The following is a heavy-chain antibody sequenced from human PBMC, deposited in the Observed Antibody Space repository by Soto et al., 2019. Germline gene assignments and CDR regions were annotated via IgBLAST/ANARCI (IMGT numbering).Heavy chain of an antibody. CDR2: VSSDGSEE. Sequence: SLRLSCVGSGFAFSRYSIQWMRHPPGKGLEWVAVVSSDGSEEYYAESVKGRFSLSRDNSRNTVHLQMDSLRAEDTGLYYCVREISFSVFDQWGQGSLVTVSS. CDR1: GFAFSRYS. V-gene: IGHV3-30*04. CDR3: VREISFSVFDQ. J-gene: IGHJ4*02. D-gene: IGHD3-3*02.